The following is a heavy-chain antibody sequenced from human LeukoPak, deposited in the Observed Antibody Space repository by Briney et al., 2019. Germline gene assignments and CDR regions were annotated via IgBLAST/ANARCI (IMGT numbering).Heavy chain of an antibody. CDR1: GGSFSGYY. D-gene: IGHD4-17*01. CDR2: INHSGST. J-gene: IGHJ3*02. CDR3: TREYGFMTTVFHAFDI. V-gene: IGHV4-34*01. Sequence: KASETLSLTCAVYGGSFSGYYWSWIRQPPGKGLEWIGEINHSGSTNYNSSLKSRVTISVDTSKNQFSLKLSSVTAADTAIYYCTREYGFMTTVFHAFDIWGQGTMVTVSS.